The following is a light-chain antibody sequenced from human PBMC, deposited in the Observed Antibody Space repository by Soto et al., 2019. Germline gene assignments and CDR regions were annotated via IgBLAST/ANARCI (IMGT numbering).Light chain of an antibody. CDR3: QQRADWPIT. CDR2: DAS. V-gene: IGKV3D-20*02. CDR1: QSVSSSY. J-gene: IGKJ5*01. Sequence: EIVLTQSPGTLSLSPGERATLSCRVSQSVSSSYLAWYQQKPGQAPRLLIYDASNRATGIPARFSGSGSGTDFTLTISSLEPDDFAVYYCQQRADWPITFGQGTRLEIK.